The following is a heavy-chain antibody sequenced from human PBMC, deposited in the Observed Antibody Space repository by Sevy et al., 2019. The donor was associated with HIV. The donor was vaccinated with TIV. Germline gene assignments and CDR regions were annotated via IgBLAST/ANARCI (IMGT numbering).Heavy chain of an antibody. CDR1: GGSISSGSYY. V-gene: IGHV4-61*02. D-gene: IGHD1-26*01. Sequence: SETLSLTCTVSGGSISSGSYYWSWIRQPAGKGLEWIGRIYTSGSTNYNPSLKSRVTISVDTSKNQFSLKLSSVTAADTAVYYCARVEGATYRSWGQGTLVTVSS. CDR3: ARVEGATYRS. CDR2: IYTSGST. J-gene: IGHJ4*02.